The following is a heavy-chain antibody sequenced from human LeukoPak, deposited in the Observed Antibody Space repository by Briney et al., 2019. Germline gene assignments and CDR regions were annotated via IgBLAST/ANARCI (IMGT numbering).Heavy chain of an antibody. J-gene: IGHJ5*02. Sequence: ASVKVSCKASGYSFSDYVIHWVRQAPGQGRECMGWINPKSGATNYIQKFQGRVTMTRDTSINTVYKELIRLSSDDTAMYYCARDVIMGGNEGWFDPWGQGTLVTVSS. CDR1: GYSFSDYV. D-gene: IGHD2-8*01. V-gene: IGHV1-2*02. CDR3: ARDVIMGGNEGWFDP. CDR2: INPKSGAT.